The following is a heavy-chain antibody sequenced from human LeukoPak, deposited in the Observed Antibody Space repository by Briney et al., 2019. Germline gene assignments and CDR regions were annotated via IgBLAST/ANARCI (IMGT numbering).Heavy chain of an antibody. CDR1: GVTFSSYE. CDR3: ATYYYGSGWDY. Sequence: PGGSLRLSCAASGVTFSSYEMNWVRQAPGKGLEWVSYISSSGSTIYYADSVKGGFTISRDNAKNSLYLQMNSLRAEYTAVYYCATYYYGSGWDYWGQGTLVTVSS. V-gene: IGHV3-48*03. D-gene: IGHD3-10*01. CDR2: ISSSGSTI. J-gene: IGHJ4*02.